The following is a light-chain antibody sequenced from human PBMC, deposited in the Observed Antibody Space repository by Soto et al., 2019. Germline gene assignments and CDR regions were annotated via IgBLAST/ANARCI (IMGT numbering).Light chain of an antibody. V-gene: IGKV3-20*01. CDR1: QAVGGTX. Sequence: PGERASLSCRASQAVGGTXLSXYQXXPXXXXXLXXXGASNRAAGIPDRFGGSGSGTDFTLTISRLEPEDFAVYYCQQYGSSPPITFGQGTRLEIK. CDR2: GAS. CDR3: QQYGSSPPIT. J-gene: IGKJ5*01.